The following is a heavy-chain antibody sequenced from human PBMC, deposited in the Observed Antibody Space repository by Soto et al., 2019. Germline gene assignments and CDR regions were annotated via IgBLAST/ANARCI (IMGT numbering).Heavy chain of an antibody. CDR1: GYTFTSYG. D-gene: IGHD6-13*01. J-gene: IGHJ4*02. V-gene: IGHV1-18*01. CDR3: ARDHHSSSWYREGGYFDY. Sequence: QVQLVQSGAAVKKPGASVKVSCKASGYTFTSYGISWVRQAPGQGLEWMGWISAYNGNTNYAQKLQGRVTMTTDTSTSTAYMELRSLRSDDTAVYYCARDHHSSSWYREGGYFDYWGQGTLVTVSS. CDR2: ISAYNGNT.